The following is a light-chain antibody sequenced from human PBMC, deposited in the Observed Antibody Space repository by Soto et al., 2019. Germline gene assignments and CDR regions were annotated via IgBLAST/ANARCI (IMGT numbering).Light chain of an antibody. J-gene: IGKJ1*01. CDR1: QSVNNN. CDR2: GAS. Sequence: ETLLTQSPATLPVSPGERDTLSCRASQSVNNNLAWYQQKPGQAPRLLIYGASARATGIPARFSGSGSGTEFTLTISSLQSEDFAVYFCQQYHNWPAFGQGTKVDIK. V-gene: IGKV3-15*01. CDR3: QQYHNWPA.